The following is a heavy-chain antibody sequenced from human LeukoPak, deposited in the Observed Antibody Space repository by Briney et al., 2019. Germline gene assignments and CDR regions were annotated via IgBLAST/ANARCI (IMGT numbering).Heavy chain of an antibody. J-gene: IGHJ6*02. V-gene: IGHV3-64*01. Sequence: PGGSLRLSCAASGFTFSSYAMHWVRQAPGKGLEYVSAISSNGDSTYYANPVKGRFTISRDNSKNTLYLQMGSLRAEDMAVYYCARTGSRIRGVTNHYYYYGMDVWGQGTTVTVSS. CDR1: GFTFSSYA. D-gene: IGHD3-10*01. CDR3: ARTGSRIRGVTNHYYYYGMDV. CDR2: ISSNGDST.